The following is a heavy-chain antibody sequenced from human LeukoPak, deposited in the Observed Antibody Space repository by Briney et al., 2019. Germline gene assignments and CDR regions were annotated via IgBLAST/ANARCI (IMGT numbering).Heavy chain of an antibody. CDR1: GGSFSGYY. Sequence: SETLSLTCAVYGGSFSGYYWSWIRQPPGKGLEWIGEINHSGSTNYNPSLKSRVTISVDTSKNQFSLKLSFVTAADTAVYYCARGVIAAAQGGWFDPWGQGTLVTVSS. J-gene: IGHJ5*02. CDR3: ARGVIAAAQGGWFDP. CDR2: INHSGST. V-gene: IGHV4-34*01. D-gene: IGHD6-13*01.